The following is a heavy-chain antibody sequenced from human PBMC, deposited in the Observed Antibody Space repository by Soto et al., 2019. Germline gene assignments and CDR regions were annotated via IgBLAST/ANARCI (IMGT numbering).Heavy chain of an antibody. J-gene: IGHJ5*02. CDR2: IIPIFGTA. CDR3: ASSLRFLYWFDP. D-gene: IGHD3-3*01. Sequence: GASVKVSCKASGGTFSSYAISWVRQAPGQGLEWMGGIIPIFGTANYAQKFQGRVTITADESTSTAYMELSSLRSEDTAAYYCASSLRFLYWFDPWGQGTLVTVSS. CDR1: GGTFSSYA. V-gene: IGHV1-69*13.